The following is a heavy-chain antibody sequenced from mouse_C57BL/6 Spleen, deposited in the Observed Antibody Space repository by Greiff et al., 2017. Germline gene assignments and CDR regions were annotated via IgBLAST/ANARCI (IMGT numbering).Heavy chain of an antibody. CDR1: GYTFTDYE. Sequence: VQLQESGAELVRPGASVTLSCKASGYTFTDYEMHWVKQTPVHGLEWIGAIDPETGGTAYNQKFKGKAIVTADKSSSTAYMELRSLTSEDSAVYYGTNSYYSNYAWYFDVWGTGTTVTVSS. D-gene: IGHD2-5*01. CDR3: TNSYYSNYAWYFDV. CDR2: IDPETGGT. J-gene: IGHJ1*03. V-gene: IGHV1-15*01.